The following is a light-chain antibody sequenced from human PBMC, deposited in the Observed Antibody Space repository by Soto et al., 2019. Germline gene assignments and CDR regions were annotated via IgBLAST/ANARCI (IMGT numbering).Light chain of an antibody. CDR1: QSVSSSY. Sequence: EIVFTQAPGTLSLSPGERATLSCRASQSVSSSYLAWYQQKPGQAPRLLIYDASSRATGIPDRFSGSGSGTDFTLTISRLEPEDFAVYYCLRYDISPFPFGQGTKLEIK. J-gene: IGKJ2*01. CDR3: LRYDISPFP. V-gene: IGKV3-20*01. CDR2: DAS.